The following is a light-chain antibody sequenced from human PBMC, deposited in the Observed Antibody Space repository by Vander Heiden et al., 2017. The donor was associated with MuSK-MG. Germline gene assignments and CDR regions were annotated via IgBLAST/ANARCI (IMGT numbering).Light chain of an antibody. V-gene: IGKV4-1*01. CDR2: WAS. CDR1: QSVLYSSNNKNY. J-gene: IGKJ4*02. CDR3: QQYYSNPHT. Sequence: DIVMTQSPDSLAVSLGERATINCKSSQSVLYSSNNKNYLAWYQQKPGQPPKLLIYWASTRESGVHDRFSGSGSGTDFTLTSSSLQAEDVAVYYCQQYYSNPHTVGVGTKVEIK.